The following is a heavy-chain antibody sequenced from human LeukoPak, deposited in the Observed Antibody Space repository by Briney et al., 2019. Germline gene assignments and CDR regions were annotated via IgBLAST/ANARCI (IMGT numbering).Heavy chain of an antibody. V-gene: IGHV3-23*01. Sequence: GGSLRLSCAASGFTLSSYAMTWARQAPGKGLEWVSTISGSGGTTSYADSVKGRFTISRDNSRNTVSLQMDSLRAEDTALYYCAKEGFHWGSYRLDYWGQGTLVTVSS. CDR1: GFTLSSYA. CDR2: ISGSGGTT. CDR3: AKEGFHWGSYRLDY. D-gene: IGHD3-16*02. J-gene: IGHJ4*02.